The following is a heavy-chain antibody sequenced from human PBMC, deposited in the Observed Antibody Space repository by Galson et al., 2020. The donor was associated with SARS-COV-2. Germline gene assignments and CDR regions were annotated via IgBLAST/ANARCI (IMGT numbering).Heavy chain of an antibody. D-gene: IGHD2-8*02. CDR3: ARGLDGTGRFNGWDY. J-gene: IGHJ4*02. Sequence: SETLSLTCAVYGGSFSGYFWSWIRQPRGKGLEWLGEVNHSGSTNYNPSLKSRVTISVDTSKNQFSLKLSSVTAADTAVYYCARGLDGTGRFNGWDYWGQGTLVTVSS. CDR1: GGSFSGYF. CDR2: VNHSGST. V-gene: IGHV4-34*01.